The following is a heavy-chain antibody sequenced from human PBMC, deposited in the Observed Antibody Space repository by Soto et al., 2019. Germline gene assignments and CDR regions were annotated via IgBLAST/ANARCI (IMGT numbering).Heavy chain of an antibody. V-gene: IGHV3-33*01. CDR2: IWYDGSNK. CDR3: ARDRNFYDSGGLDY. CDR1: GFIFTNYG. D-gene: IGHD3-22*01. Sequence: GESLKISCAASGFIFTNYGMHWVRQAPGKGLEWVAGIWYDGSNKYYVDAVKGRFSISRDNSKSTLYLQMNSLTVEDTAVYYCARDRNFYDSGGLDYWGQGTLVTVSS. J-gene: IGHJ4*02.